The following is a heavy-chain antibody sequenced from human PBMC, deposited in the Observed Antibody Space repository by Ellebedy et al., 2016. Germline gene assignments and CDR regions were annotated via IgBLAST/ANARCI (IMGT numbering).Heavy chain of an antibody. CDR1: GFTFTSHW. D-gene: IGHD6-13*01. J-gene: IGHJ4*02. Sequence: GGSLRLSCTTSGFTFTSHWMSWVRQVPGKGLEWVANTKQDGSEKYYVDSVKGRFTISRDNAKNSLFLQMNSLRAEDTAVYYCAREVAAAVVTHFDYWGQGTLVTVSS. V-gene: IGHV3-7*03. CDR3: AREVAAAVVTHFDY. CDR2: TKQDGSEK.